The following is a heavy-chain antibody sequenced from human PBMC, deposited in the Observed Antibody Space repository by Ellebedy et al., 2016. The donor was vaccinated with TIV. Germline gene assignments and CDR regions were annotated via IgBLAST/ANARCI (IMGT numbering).Heavy chain of an antibody. D-gene: IGHD6-13*01. J-gene: IGHJ6*02. CDR2: ISAYNGNT. CDR1: GYTFTSYG. Sequence: AASVTVSCKASGYTFTSYGLSWVRQAPGQGLEWMGWISAYNGNTNYAQKLQGRVTMTTDTSTSTAYMELRSLRSDDTAVYYCARDYTSSWRYYYYGMDVWGQGTTVTVSS. CDR3: ARDYTSSWRYYYYGMDV. V-gene: IGHV1-18*01.